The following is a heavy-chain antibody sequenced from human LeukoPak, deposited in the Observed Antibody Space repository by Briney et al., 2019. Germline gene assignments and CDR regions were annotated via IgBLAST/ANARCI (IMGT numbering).Heavy chain of an antibody. CDR3: AGGRRAYYYDSRGYQRYFDL. CDR1: GGSFSGYY. Sequence: SETLSLTCAVNGGSFSGYYWSWIRQPPGKGLEWIGEINHSGSTKYYPSLKSRVTISVDTPKNQFSLKLSSVTAADTAVYYCAGGRRAYYYDSRGYQRYFDLWGRGTLVTVSS. J-gene: IGHJ2*01. V-gene: IGHV4-34*01. CDR2: INHSGST. D-gene: IGHD3-22*01.